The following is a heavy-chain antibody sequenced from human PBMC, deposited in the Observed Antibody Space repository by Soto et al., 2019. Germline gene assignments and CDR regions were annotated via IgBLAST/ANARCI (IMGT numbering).Heavy chain of an antibody. CDR1: GFTFDDYA. CDR2: ISWNSGSI. D-gene: IGHD6-6*01. J-gene: IGHJ6*02. CDR3: AKDRMYSSSSGGMDV. V-gene: IGHV3-9*01. Sequence: EVQLVESGGGLVQPGRSLRLSCAASGFTFDDYAMHWVRQAPGKGLEWVSGISWNSGSIGYADSVKGRFTISRDNAKNSLYLQMNSLRAEDTALYYCAKDRMYSSSSGGMDVWGQGTTVTVSS.